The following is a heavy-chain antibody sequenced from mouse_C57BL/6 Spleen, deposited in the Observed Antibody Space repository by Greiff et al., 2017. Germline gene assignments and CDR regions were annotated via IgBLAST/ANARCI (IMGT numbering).Heavy chain of an antibody. J-gene: IGHJ3*01. V-gene: IGHV5-4*01. CDR2: ISDGGSYT. Sequence: EVKLVESGGGLVKPGGSLKLSCAASGFTFSSYAMSWVRQTPEKRLEWVATISDGGSYTYYPDNVKGRFTISRDNAKNNLYLQMSHLKSEAAAMYYCARDGIVTTWFAYWGQGTLVTVSA. CDR3: ARDGIVTTWFAY. D-gene: IGHD2-5*01. CDR1: GFTFSSYA.